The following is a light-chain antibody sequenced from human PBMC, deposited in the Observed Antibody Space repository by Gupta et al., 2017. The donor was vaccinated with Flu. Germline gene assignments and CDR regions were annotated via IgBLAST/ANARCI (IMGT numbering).Light chain of an antibody. CDR3: QQYYSTPRT. CDR1: PNFLYRSNHKNY. Sequence: NYKSSPNFLYRSNHKNYLAWYPQKPGQPPKLLIYWASTRESGVPYRFSGSGSGTDFTLTISSLQAEDVAVYYCQQYYSTPRTFGQGTKVEIK. CDR2: WAS. V-gene: IGKV4-1*01. J-gene: IGKJ1*01.